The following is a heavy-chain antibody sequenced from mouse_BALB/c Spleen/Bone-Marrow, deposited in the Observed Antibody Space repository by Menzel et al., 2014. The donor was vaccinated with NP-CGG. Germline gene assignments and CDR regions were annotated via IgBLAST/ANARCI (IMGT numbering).Heavy chain of an antibody. V-gene: IGHV1-80*01. CDR3: ARGGISVDY. Sequence: VKLMESGAELMKPGASVKISCKASGYALSGYWMNWVKQRPGQGLEWIGQIYPGDGDTDYNGKFKGKATLTADKSSSTAYMQLSSLTSEDSAVYFCARGGISVDYWGQGTTLTVSS. CDR2: IYPGDGDT. CDR1: GYALSGYW. J-gene: IGHJ2*01.